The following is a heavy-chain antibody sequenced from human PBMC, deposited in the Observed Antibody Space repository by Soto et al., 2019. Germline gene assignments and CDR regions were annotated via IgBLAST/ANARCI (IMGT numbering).Heavy chain of an antibody. CDR3: ARTPADFDY. CDR2: ISSSSSTI. Sequence: GSLRLSCAASGFTFSSYSMNWVRQAPGKGLEWVSYISSSSSTIYYADSVKGRFTISRDNAKNSLYLQMNSLRAEDTAVYYCARTPADFDYWGQGTLVTVSS. CDR1: GFTFSSYS. J-gene: IGHJ4*02. V-gene: IGHV3-48*01.